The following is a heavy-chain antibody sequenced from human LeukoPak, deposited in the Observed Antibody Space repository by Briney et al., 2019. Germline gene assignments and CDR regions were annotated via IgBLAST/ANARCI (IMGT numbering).Heavy chain of an antibody. V-gene: IGHV3-33*01. J-gene: IGHJ4*02. D-gene: IGHD3-22*01. CDR3: ARNYYDSSGYQESTFNY. CDR2: IWYDGGYK. CDR1: GFTFSNYG. Sequence: GGPLRLSCAASGFTFSNYGMHWVRQAPGKGLEWVAGIWYDGGYKYYADSVKGRFTISRDNSKNTLSLQMDSLRAEDTAVYYCARNYYDSSGYQESTFNYWGQGTLVTVSS.